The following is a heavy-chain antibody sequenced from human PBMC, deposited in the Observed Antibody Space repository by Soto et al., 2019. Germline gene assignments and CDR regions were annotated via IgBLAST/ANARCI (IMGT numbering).Heavy chain of an antibody. CDR2: ISSSSSYI. V-gene: IGHV3-21*01. J-gene: IGHJ4*02. Sequence: EGELVESGGGLVKPGGSLRLSCAASGSTFSRYSMNWVRQAPGKGLEWVSSISSSSSYIYYADSVKGRFTISRDNAKNSLYLQMNSLRADDTAVYYCARDQPGYSYGYGLGYWGQGTLVTVSS. CDR3: ARDQPGYSYGYGLGY. CDR1: GSTFSRYS. D-gene: IGHD5-18*01.